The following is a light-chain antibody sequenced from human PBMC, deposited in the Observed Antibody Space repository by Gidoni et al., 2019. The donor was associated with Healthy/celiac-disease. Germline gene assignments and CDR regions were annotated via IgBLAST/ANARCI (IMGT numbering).Light chain of an antibody. CDR2: DAS. CDR3: QQRSNTIT. Sequence: DIVFTQSPASLTLSPGESATLTCRASQSVSSYLAWYQHKPVQAHRLLIYDASSRATGIPARFSGSGSGTDFTLTSSSLEPEDVAVYYCQQRSNTITVGQGTRLEIK. J-gene: IGKJ5*01. V-gene: IGKV3-11*01. CDR1: QSVSSY.